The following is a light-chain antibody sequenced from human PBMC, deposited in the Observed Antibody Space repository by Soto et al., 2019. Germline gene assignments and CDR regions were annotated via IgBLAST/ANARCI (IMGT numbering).Light chain of an antibody. Sequence: EIVMTQSPATLSVSPGERATLSCRASQSVSSNLAWYQQKPGQAPRLLIYGASTRATGSPARFSGSGSGTEFTPTIRSLQSEDLAVDYCQHYNNWHPWTFGQGTKVEIK. V-gene: IGKV3-15*01. J-gene: IGKJ1*01. CDR1: QSVSSN. CDR2: GAS. CDR3: QHYNNWHPWT.